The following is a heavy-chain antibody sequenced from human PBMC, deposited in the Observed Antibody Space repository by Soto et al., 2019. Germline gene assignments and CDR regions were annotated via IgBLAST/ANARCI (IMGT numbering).Heavy chain of an antibody. V-gene: IGHV4-59*01. Sequence: PSETLSHTCTVSGGSISSYYWSWIRQPPGKGLEWIGYIYYSGSTNYNPSLKSRVTISVDTSKNQFSLKLSSVTAADTAVYYCAGSGSYSYFDYWGQGTLVTVSS. CDR2: IYYSGST. J-gene: IGHJ4*02. CDR3: AGSGSYSYFDY. CDR1: GGSISSYY. D-gene: IGHD3-10*01.